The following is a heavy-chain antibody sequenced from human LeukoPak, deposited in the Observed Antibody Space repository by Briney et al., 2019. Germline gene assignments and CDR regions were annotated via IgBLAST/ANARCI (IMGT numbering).Heavy chain of an antibody. J-gene: IGHJ6*02. CDR1: GDSVSSNSAA. D-gene: IGHD1-1*01. V-gene: IGHV6-1*01. CDR3: ARDPGLERRGSLDYYYYYGMDV. CDR2: TYYRSKWYN. Sequence: SQTLSLTCAISGDSVSSNSAAWNWIRQSPSRGLEWLGRTYYRSKWYNDYAVSVKSRITINPDTSKNQFSLQLNSVTPEDTAVYYCARDPGLERRGSLDYYYYYGMDVWGQGTTVTVSS.